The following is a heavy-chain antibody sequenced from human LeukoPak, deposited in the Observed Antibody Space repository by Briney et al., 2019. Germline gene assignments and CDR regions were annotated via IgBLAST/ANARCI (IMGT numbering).Heavy chain of an antibody. Sequence: SQTLSLTCTVSGGSISSGGYYWSWIRQHPGKGLEWIGYIYYSGSTNYNPSLKSRVTISVDTSRNQFSLKVNSVTAADTAVYYCARGGAVAGPAVLDYWGQGTLVSVSS. CDR3: ARGGAVAGPAVLDY. CDR2: IYYSGST. V-gene: IGHV4-31*03. J-gene: IGHJ4*02. D-gene: IGHD6-19*01. CDR1: GGSISSGGYY.